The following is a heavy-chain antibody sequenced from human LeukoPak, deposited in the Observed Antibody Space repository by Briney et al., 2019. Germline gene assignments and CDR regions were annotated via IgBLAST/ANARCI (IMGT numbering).Heavy chain of an antibody. D-gene: IGHD5-12*01. V-gene: IGHV1-46*01. CDR2: INPSGGST. CDR3: ARRSGYGGYYFDY. Sequence: ASVKVSCKASGYTLTDYYMHWVRQAPGQGLEWMGRINPSGGSTSYAQKFQGRVTMTRDTSTSTVYMELSSLRSEDTAMYYCARRSGYGGYYFDYWGQGTLVTVSS. J-gene: IGHJ4*02. CDR1: GYTLTDYY.